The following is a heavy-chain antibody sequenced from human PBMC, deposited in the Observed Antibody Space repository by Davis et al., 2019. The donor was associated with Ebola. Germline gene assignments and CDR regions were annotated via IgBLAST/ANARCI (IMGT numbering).Heavy chain of an antibody. CDR3: ARRGTSSWYAGWFDP. Sequence: MPSETLSLTCTVSGGSISSYYWSWIRQPPGKGLEWIGYTYYSGSTNYNPSLKSRVTISVDTSKNQFSLKLSSVTAADTAVYYCARRGTSSWYAGWFDPWGQGTLVTVSS. CDR2: TYYSGST. CDR1: GGSISSYY. J-gene: IGHJ5*02. V-gene: IGHV4-59*01. D-gene: IGHD6-13*01.